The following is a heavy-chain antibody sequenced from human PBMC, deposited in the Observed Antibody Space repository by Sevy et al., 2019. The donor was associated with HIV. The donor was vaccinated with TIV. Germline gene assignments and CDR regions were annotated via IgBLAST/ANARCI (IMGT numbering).Heavy chain of an antibody. V-gene: IGHV1-8*01. CDR2: VNPNSGNT. CDR1: GYTFTSYD. D-gene: IGHD3-22*01. Sequence: ASVKVSCKASGYTFTSYDINWVRQATGQGLEWMGWVNPNSGNTGYAQKFQGRVTMTRNTSISTAYMELSSLRSEDTAVYYCARVDDRASYFDYWGQGTLVTVSS. CDR3: ARVDDRASYFDY. J-gene: IGHJ4*02.